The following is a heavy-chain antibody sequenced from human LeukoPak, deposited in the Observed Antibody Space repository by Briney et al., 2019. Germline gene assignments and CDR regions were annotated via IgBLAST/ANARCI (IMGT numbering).Heavy chain of an antibody. CDR2: INHSGST. CDR3: ARHDPDFWSGYFPGPDY. D-gene: IGHD3-3*01. CDR1: GGSFSGYY. J-gene: IGHJ4*02. V-gene: IGHV4-34*01. Sequence: PSETLSLTCAVYGGSFSGYYWSWIRQPPGKGLEWIGEINHSGSTNYNPSLKSRVTISVDTSKNQFSLKLSSVTAADTAVYYCARHDPDFWSGYFPGPDYWGQGTLVTVSS.